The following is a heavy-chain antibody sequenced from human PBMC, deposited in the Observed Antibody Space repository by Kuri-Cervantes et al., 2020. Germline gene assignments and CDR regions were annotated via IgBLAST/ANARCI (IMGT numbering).Heavy chain of an antibody. CDR2: ISSSSSYI. CDR3: ARVAGITIFGVVTRDWFDP. Sequence: GGSLRLSCAASGFTFSSYSMNWVRQAPGKGLEWVSSISSSSSYIYYADSVKGRFTISRDNAKNSLYLQMNSLRAEDTAVYYCARVAGITIFGVVTRDWFDPWGQGTLVTVSS. J-gene: IGHJ5*02. D-gene: IGHD3-3*01. V-gene: IGHV3-21*01. CDR1: GFTFSSYS.